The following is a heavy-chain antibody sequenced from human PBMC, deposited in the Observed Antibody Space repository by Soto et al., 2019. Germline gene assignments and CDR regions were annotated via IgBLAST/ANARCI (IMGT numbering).Heavy chain of an antibody. D-gene: IGHD6-25*01. CDR2: IWYDGSNK. V-gene: IGHV3-33*01. Sequence: QVQLVESGGGVVQPGRSLRLSCAASGFTFSSYGMHWVRQAPGKGLEWVAVIWYDGSNKYYADSVKGRFTISRDNSKNTLYLQMNSLRAEDTAVYYCARDSRLPHGMDVLGQGTTVTVSS. CDR3: ARDSRLPHGMDV. CDR1: GFTFSSYG. J-gene: IGHJ6*02.